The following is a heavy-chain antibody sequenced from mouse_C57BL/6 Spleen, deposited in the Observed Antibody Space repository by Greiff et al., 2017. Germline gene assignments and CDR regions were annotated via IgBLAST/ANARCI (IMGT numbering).Heavy chain of an antibody. Sequence: QVQLQQSGAELVKPGASVKISCKASGYAFSSYWINWVKQRPGKGLEWIGQIYPGDGDTNYNGKFKGKATLTADKSSSTAYMQLSSLTSEDSAVYFCARYYYGSSWGLDYAMDYWGQGTSVTVSS. CDR2: IYPGDGDT. CDR3: ARYYYGSSWGLDYAMDY. D-gene: IGHD1-1*01. V-gene: IGHV1-80*01. CDR1: GYAFSSYW. J-gene: IGHJ4*01.